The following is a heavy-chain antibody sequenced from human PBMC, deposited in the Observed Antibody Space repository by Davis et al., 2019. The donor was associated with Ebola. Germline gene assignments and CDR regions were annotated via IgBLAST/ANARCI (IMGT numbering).Heavy chain of an antibody. D-gene: IGHD7-27*01. CDR2: IDWDDDK. CDR1: GFSLSTFAMR. J-gene: IGHJ3*01. CDR3: TRLGVNDTFDA. V-gene: IGHV2-70*04. Sequence: SGPTLVTPTQTLTLTCTFSGFSLSTFAMRVSWIRQPPGMALEWLARIDWDDDKFYNTSLETRLTISKDTSKDQVVLTMTNMDPGDTATYYCTRLGVNDTFDAWGQGTVVTVSS.